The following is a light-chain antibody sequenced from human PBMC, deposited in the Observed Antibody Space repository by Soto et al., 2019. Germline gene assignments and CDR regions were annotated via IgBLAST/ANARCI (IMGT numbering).Light chain of an antibody. J-gene: IGKJ1*01. CDR1: QDISNY. V-gene: IGKV1-16*02. CDR3: QQYTSYPRT. Sequence: DIQMNQSPSSLSASVGDRVTITCRARQDISNYLAWFQQKPGNAPKSLIYAASSLQSGVPSKFSGRGSGTDFTLTISSLQPEDSATYYCQQYTSYPRTFGQGTKVEIK. CDR2: AAS.